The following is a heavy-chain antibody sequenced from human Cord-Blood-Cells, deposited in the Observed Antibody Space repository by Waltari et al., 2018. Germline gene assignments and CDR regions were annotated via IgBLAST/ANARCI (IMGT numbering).Heavy chain of an antibody. J-gene: IGHJ5*02. D-gene: IGHD3-3*01. CDR3: ARGDYDFWSGYYHPNWFDP. CDR2: VYYSGST. V-gene: IGHV4-61*01. Sequence: QAQLHESGPGLVKPSETLSLTCTVSGGSVSSGIYYWSRIRQPPGQGLEWIGYVYYSGSTNYNPSLKSRVTISVDTSKNQFSLKLSSVTAADTAVYYCARGDYDFWSGYYHPNWFDPWGQGTLVTVSS. CDR1: GGSVSSGIYY.